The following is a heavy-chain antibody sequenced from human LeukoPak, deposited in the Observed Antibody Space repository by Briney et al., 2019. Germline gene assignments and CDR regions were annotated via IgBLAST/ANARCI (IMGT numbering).Heavy chain of an antibody. Sequence: QPGASLRLSCAASGFTFSSYAMSWVRQAPGKGLEWVSLISDSGGSTYYADSVKGRFTISRDNSKNTLSLQMNSLRADDTAVYYCAKGKGSSISCSDYWGQGTLVTVSS. CDR3: AKGKGSSISCSDY. V-gene: IGHV3-23*01. D-gene: IGHD2-2*01. CDR1: GFTFSSYA. CDR2: ISDSGGST. J-gene: IGHJ4*02.